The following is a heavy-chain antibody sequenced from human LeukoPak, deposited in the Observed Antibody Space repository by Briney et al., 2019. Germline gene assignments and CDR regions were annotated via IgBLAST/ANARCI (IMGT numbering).Heavy chain of an antibody. D-gene: IGHD3-22*01. J-gene: IGHJ2*01. CDR1: GLTVSNTY. Sequence: GGSLRLSCGASGLTVSNTYMSWVRQAPGKGLEWVSVFYSGGDTYYGDSVKGRFSISRDNSKNTLYLQMNSLRAEDAAVYYCAREGDYDGRRYFDLWGRGALVTVSS. CDR2: FYSGGDT. CDR3: AREGDYDGRRYFDL. V-gene: IGHV3-53*01.